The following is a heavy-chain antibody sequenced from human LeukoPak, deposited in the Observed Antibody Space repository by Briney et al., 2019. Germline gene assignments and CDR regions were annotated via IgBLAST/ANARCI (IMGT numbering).Heavy chain of an antibody. CDR1: GFTFSSYW. CDR2: IKQDGSEK. V-gene: IGHV3-7*01. D-gene: IGHD3-10*01. CDR3: ARDRLERAGRPQMVRGDYFDC. J-gene: IGHJ4*02. Sequence: GGSLRLSCAASGFTFSSYWMSWVRQAPGKGLEWVANIKQDGSEKYYVDSVKGRFTISRDNAKNSLYLQMNSLRAEDTAVYYCARDRLERAGRPQMVRGDYFDCWGQGTLVTVSS.